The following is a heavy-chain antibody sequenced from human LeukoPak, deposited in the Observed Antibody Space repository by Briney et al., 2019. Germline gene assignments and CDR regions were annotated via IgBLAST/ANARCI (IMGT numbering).Heavy chain of an antibody. J-gene: IGHJ6*03. Sequence: SVKVSCKASGGTFSSYAISWVRQAPGQGLEWMGRTIPIFGTANYAQKSQGRVTITTDESTSTAYMELSSLRSEDTAVYYCARDKDFWSGYYRKYYYYMDVWGKGTTVTVSS. CDR2: TIPIFGTA. D-gene: IGHD3-3*01. V-gene: IGHV1-69*05. CDR3: ARDKDFWSGYYRKYYYYMDV. CDR1: GGTFSSYA.